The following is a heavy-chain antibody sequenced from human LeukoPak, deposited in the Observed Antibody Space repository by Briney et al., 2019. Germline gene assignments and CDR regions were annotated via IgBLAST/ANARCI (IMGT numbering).Heavy chain of an antibody. J-gene: IGHJ4*02. Sequence: GGSLRLSCAASGFTSSSYGLHWVRQAPGKGLEWVAFIRYDGSNKYYADSVKGRFTISRDNSKNTLYLQMNSLRAEDTAVYYCAKTLSSSGGSDYWGQGTLVTVSS. V-gene: IGHV3-30*02. D-gene: IGHD4-23*01. CDR2: IRYDGSNK. CDR3: AKTLSSSGGSDY. CDR1: GFTSSSYG.